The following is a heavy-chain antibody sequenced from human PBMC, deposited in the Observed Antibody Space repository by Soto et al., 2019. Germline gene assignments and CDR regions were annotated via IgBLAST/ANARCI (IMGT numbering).Heavy chain of an antibody. V-gene: IGHV4-34*01. CDR2: INHSGST. Sequence: SETLSLTCAVYGGSFSGYYWTWIRQPPGTGLEWIGEINHSGSTNYNPSLKSRVTISVDTSNNQFSLNLKSVTAADTAVYYCATLPPRIVVVVLPIPSWGQGTLVTVSS. CDR3: ATLPPRIVVVVLPIPS. D-gene: IGHD2-15*01. J-gene: IGHJ4*02. CDR1: GGSFSGYY.